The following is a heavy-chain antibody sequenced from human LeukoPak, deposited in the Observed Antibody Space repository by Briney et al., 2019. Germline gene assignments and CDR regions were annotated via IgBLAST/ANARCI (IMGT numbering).Heavy chain of an antibody. CDR2: ITGSGGNT. J-gene: IGHJ4*02. V-gene: IGHV3-23*01. CDR1: GFTFSSYG. CDR3: AKAAREDYTVTSFIDS. D-gene: IGHD4-17*01. Sequence: GGSLRLSCAASGFTFSSYGMHWVRQAPGKGLEWVSGITGSGGNTYYADSVKGRFTISKDNSKNTLFLQMNSLRAEDTAVYYCAKAAREDYTVTSFIDSWGQGTLVTVSS.